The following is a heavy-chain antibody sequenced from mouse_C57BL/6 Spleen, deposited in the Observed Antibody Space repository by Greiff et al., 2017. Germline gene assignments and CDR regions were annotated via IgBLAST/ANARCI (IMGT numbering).Heavy chain of an antibody. D-gene: IGHD2-3*01. CDR2: ISYDGSN. Sequence: EVQLQESGPGLVKPSQSLSLTCSVTGYSITSGYYWNWIRQFPGNKLEWMGYISYDGSNNYNPSLKNRISITRDTAKNQFYLKLNSVTTEDTATYYCARDDGYHAYFDVWGTGTTVTGSS. CDR1: GYSITSGYY. V-gene: IGHV3-6*01. J-gene: IGHJ1*03. CDR3: ARDDGYHAYFDV.